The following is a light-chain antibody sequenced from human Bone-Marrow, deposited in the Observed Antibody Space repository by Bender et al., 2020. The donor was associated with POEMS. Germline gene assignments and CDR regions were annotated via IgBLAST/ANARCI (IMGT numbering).Light chain of an antibody. CDR1: NIVSKS. Sequence: SYVLTQPPSVSVAPGKTATITCVGNNIVSKSVDWYQQNPGHAPVVVVYDDGDRPSGIPERFSGSNSGNTASLTISGLQAEDEADYYCTSYTPVRTRLFGGGTKLTVL. CDR3: TSYTPVRTRL. J-gene: IGLJ2*01. V-gene: IGLV3-21*03. CDR2: DDG.